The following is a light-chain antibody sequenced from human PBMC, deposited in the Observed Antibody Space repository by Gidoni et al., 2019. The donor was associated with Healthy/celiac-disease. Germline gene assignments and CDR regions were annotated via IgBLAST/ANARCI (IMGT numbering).Light chain of an antibody. V-gene: IGLV2-11*01. CDR2: DVS. CDR1: TSDVGGYNY. J-gene: IGLJ3*02. Sequence: QSPLTQPRSVSGSPGQSVTISCTGTTSDVGGYNYVSWYQQHPGKAPKLMIYDVSKRPSGVPDRFSGSKSGNTASLTISGLQAEDEADYYCCSYAGSYTYWVFGGGTKLTVL. CDR3: CSYAGSYTYWV.